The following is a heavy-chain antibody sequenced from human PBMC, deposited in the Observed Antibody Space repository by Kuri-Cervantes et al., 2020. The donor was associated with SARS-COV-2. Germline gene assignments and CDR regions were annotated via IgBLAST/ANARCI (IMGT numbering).Heavy chain of an antibody. J-gene: IGHJ4*02. D-gene: IGHD3-10*01. CDR2: ISDSGYYT. Sequence: GESLKISCAASGFPFSSYTMYWIRLAPGKGLEWVSSISDSGYYTKYADSVKGRFTISRDNAKNSLYLQMNSLRAEDTAVYYCARGEVRGAADYWGQGTLVTVSS. CDR3: ARGEVRGAADY. CDR1: GFPFSSYT. V-gene: IGHV3-21*01.